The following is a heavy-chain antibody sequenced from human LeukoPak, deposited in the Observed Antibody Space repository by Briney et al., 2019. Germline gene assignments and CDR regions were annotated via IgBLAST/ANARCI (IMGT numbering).Heavy chain of an antibody. D-gene: IGHD3-3*01. CDR1: GYTLHNYG. Sequence: SVQVSCQASGYTLHNYGISWVRPAPGRGVAGMEWVSRYNGNTHYEQQFQGRVTMTTEKFPDTAYMEPGRLRSDDTAVYYLVRAPFSIFGVVILKKEFDYWGQGTLVTVSS. V-gene: IGHV1-18*01. J-gene: IGHJ4*02. CDR3: VRAPFSIFGVVILKKEFDY. CDR2: VSRYNGNT.